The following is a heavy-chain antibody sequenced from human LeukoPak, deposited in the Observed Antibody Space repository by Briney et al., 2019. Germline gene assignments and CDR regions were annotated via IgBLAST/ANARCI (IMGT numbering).Heavy chain of an antibody. V-gene: IGHV4-59*08. Sequence: SETLSLTCIVSGGSISSYYWSWIRQPPGKGLEWIGYIYYSGSTNYNPSLKSRVTISVDTSKNQFSLKLSSVTAADTAVYYCARRRQQLGHDYWGQGTLVTVSS. D-gene: IGHD6-13*01. CDR2: IYYSGST. CDR1: GGSISSYY. J-gene: IGHJ4*02. CDR3: ARRRQQLGHDY.